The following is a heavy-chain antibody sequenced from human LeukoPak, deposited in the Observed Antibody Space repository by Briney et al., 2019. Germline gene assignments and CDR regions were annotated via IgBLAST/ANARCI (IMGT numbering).Heavy chain of an antibody. J-gene: IGHJ6*03. Sequence: PSETLSLTCTVSGGSISSYYWSWIRQPAGKGLEWIGRIYTSGSTNYNPSLKSRVTISVDKSKNQFSLKLSSVTAADTAVYYCARAIMTYYYDSSGYYSYYYYMDVWGKGTTVTASS. CDR2: IYTSGST. CDR1: GGSISSYY. V-gene: IGHV4-4*07. CDR3: ARAIMTYYYDSSGYYSYYYYMDV. D-gene: IGHD3-22*01.